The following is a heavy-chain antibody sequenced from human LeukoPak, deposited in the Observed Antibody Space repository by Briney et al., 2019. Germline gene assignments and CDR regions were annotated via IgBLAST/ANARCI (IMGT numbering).Heavy chain of an antibody. J-gene: IGHJ4*02. V-gene: IGHV4-4*07. CDR2: IYTSGST. CDR3: ARGGPYYDSSGFDY. CDR1: GGSISSYY. Sequence: SETLSLTCTVSGGSISSYYWRWIRQPAGKGLEWIGRIYTSGSTNYNPSLKSRVTMSVDRSKNQFSLKLSSVTAADTAVYYCARGGPYYDSSGFDYWGQGTLVTVSS. D-gene: IGHD3-22*01.